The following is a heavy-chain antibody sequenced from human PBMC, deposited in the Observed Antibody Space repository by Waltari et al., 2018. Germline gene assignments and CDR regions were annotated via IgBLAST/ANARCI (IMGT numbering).Heavy chain of an antibody. CDR2: ISSSSSAI. Sequence: EVQLVDSGGGLVKPGGSLRLSCAASGFTFSTYSMNWVRQVPGKGLELVSSISSSSSAIYYADSVKCRFTISRDNAKNSLDLQMNSLRVEDTAVYYCARGRIYHDISASGYYFDYWGQGTLVAVSS. D-gene: IGHD3-16*01. CDR1: GFTFSTYS. CDR3: ARGRIYHDISASGYYFDY. V-gene: IGHV3-21*01. J-gene: IGHJ4*02.